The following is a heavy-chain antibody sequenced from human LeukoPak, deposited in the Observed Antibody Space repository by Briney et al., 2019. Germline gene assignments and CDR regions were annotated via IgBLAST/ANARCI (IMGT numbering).Heavy chain of an antibody. CDR3: ARGGRRYFDWLLDPYYYYGMDV. V-gene: IGHV1-2*02. D-gene: IGHD3-9*01. J-gene: IGHJ6*02. Sequence: ASVKVSCKASGYTFTGYYMHWVRQAPGQGLEWMGWINPNSGGTNYAQKFQGRVTMTRDTSISTAYMELSRLRSDDTAVYYCARGGRRYFDWLLDPYYYYGMDVWGQGTTVTVSS. CDR2: INPNSGGT. CDR1: GYTFTGYY.